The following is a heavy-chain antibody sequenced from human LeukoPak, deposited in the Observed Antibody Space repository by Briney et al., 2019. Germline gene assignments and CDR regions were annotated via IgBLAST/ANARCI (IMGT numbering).Heavy chain of an antibody. CDR3: ARTLPIFGAMDV. D-gene: IGHD3-3*01. Sequence: SETLSLTCTVSGGSISSYYWSWIRQPPGKGLEWIGYIYYSGGTNYNPSLKSRVTISVDTSKNQFSLKLSSVTAADTAVYYCARTLPIFGAMDVWGKGTTVTVSS. CDR2: IYYSGGT. J-gene: IGHJ6*04. V-gene: IGHV4-59*01. CDR1: GGSISSYY.